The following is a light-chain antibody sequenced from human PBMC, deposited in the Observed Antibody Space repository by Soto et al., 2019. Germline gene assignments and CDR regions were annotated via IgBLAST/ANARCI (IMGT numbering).Light chain of an antibody. CDR2: DAS. V-gene: IGKV1-5*01. CDR3: QQYSIYPYS. J-gene: IGKJ2*03. Sequence: EIQMTQSPSTLSASAGDRVTITCRASQSLSTWLAWYQQRPGKPPKLVIYDASTLESGVPSRFSGGGSGTEFTLPISSLQPDDFATYYCQQYSIYPYSFGQGTKLEI. CDR1: QSLSTW.